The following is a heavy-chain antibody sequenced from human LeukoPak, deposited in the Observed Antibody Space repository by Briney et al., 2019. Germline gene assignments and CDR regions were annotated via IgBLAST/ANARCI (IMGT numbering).Heavy chain of an antibody. V-gene: IGHV3-30*02. CDR1: GFTFSSYG. CDR2: IRYDGSNK. D-gene: IGHD1-1*01. J-gene: IGHJ4*02. CDR3: ARGGRRYRQFDY. Sequence: GGSLRLSCAASGFTFSSYGMHWVRQAPGKGLEWVAFIRYDGSNKYYADSVKGRFTISRDNSKNTLYLQMNSLRAEDTAVYYCARGGRRYRQFDYWGQGTLVTVSS.